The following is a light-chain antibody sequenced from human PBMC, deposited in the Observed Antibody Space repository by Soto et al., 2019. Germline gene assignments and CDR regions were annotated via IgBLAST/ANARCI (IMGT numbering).Light chain of an antibody. CDR2: GAF. J-gene: IGKJ1*01. CDR1: QSVSDD. CDR3: QQYNDWPLT. Sequence: EILMTQSPVTLSVTPGERVTLSCRASQSVSDDLAWYQQKPGQAPSLLIYGAFTRATGVPARFSGAGSGTEFPLTISRLQSEDFALYYCQQYNDWPLTFGQGTKVDIK. V-gene: IGKV3-15*01.